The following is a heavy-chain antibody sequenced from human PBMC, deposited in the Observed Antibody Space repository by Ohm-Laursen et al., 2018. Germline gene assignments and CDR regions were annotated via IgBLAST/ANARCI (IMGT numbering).Heavy chain of an antibody. Sequence: GTLSLTCPVSGGSISSYYWSWIRQPAGKGLEWIGRIYSSGSTNYNPSLKSRVTMSVDTSKSQFSLKVNSVTAADTAVYYCARSFDTYYFDLWGQGTLVTVSS. J-gene: IGHJ4*02. CDR3: ARSFDTYYFDL. CDR2: IYSSGST. V-gene: IGHV4-4*07. CDR1: GGSISSYY.